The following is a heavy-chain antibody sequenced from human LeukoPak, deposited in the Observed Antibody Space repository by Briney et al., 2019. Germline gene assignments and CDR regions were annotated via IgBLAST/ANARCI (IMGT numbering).Heavy chain of an antibody. V-gene: IGHV3-9*01. D-gene: IGHD5-12*01. CDR2: ISWNSGSI. CDR1: GFTFDDYA. J-gene: IGHJ4*02. Sequence: GGSLRLSCAASGFTFDDYAMHWVRQAPGKGLEWVSGISWNSGSIGYADSVKGRFTISRDNAKNTLYLQMNSLRAEDTAVYYCAKDPGYEDYFDYWGQGTLVTVSS. CDR3: AKDPGYEDYFDY.